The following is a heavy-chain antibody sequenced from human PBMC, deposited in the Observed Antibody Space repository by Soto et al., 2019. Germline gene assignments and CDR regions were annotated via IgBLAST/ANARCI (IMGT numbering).Heavy chain of an antibody. CDR1: GGSISSSSYY. D-gene: IGHD2-2*01. Sequence: SETLSLTCTVSGGSISSSSYYWGWIRQPPGKGLEWIGSIYYSGSTYYNPSLKSRVTISVDTSKNQFSLKLSSVTAADTAVYYCARHHVVPAAEKRNWFDPWGQGTLVTVSS. CDR3: ARHHVVPAAEKRNWFDP. V-gene: IGHV4-39*01. CDR2: IYYSGST. J-gene: IGHJ5*02.